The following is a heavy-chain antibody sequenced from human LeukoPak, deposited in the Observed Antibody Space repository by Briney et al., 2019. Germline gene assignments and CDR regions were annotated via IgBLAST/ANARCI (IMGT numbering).Heavy chain of an antibody. CDR1: GFTFSNYA. V-gene: IGHV3-11*05. Sequence: PGGSLRLSCAASGFTFSNYAMSWIRQAPGEELEWVSDVRGSDTYTNYADSVKGRFTSSRDNAKNSLYLQMNSLRAEDTAVYFCARVLGYGMDVWGQGTTVTVSS. CDR2: VRGSDTYT. D-gene: IGHD3-16*01. CDR3: ARVLGYGMDV. J-gene: IGHJ6*02.